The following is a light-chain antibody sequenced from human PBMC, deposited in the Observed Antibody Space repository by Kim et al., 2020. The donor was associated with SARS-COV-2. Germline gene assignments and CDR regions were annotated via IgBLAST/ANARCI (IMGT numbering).Light chain of an antibody. V-gene: IGLV3-27*01. J-gene: IGLJ2*01. CDR2: KDC. Sequence: SVSPVQTARITCSGDVLAKKYARWFQQKPGQAPVLVIYKDCERPSGIPERFPGSSSGTTVTLTISGAQVEDEADYYCYSAADNNVVFGGGTQLTVL. CDR1: VLAKKY. CDR3: YSAADNNVV.